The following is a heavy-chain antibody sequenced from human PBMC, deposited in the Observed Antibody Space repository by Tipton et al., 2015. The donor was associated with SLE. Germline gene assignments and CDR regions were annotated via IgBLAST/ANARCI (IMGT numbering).Heavy chain of an antibody. V-gene: IGHV4-31*03. CDR2: IYDSGST. CDR3: ARALSSDYYGGSYFDS. J-gene: IGHJ4*02. D-gene: IGHD4-17*01. CDR1: GSSISSGGHY. Sequence: TLSLTCSVSGSSISSGGHYWSWLRQHPGKGLEWIGYIYDSGSTSYNPSLKSRITISADTSKNQFSLKLSSVTAADTAVYYCARALSSDYYGGSYFDSWGRGTLVTVSS.